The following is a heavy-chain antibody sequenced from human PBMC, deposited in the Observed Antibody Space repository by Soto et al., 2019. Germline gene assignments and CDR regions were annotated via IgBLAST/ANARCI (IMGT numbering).Heavy chain of an antibody. J-gene: IGHJ4*02. CDR3: ARDGGRHSGGIDY. Sequence: QVQLVQSGAEVKKPGSSVKGSCKASGGTFSSYSINWVRQAPGQGLEWMGAIIPIFGTANYAQKCQGRVTITADESTSTAYMELSSLRSEDTAVYYCARDGGRHSGGIDYWGQGTLVTVSS. D-gene: IGHD1-26*01. CDR2: IIPIFGTA. CDR1: GGTFSSYS. V-gene: IGHV1-69*01.